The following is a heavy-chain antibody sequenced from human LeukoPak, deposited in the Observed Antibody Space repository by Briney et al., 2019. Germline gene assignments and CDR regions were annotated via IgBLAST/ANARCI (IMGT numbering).Heavy chain of an antibody. D-gene: IGHD1/OR15-1a*01. J-gene: IGHJ6*03. V-gene: IGHV1-69*06. CDR1: GGSFSSYA. CDR3: AKQGAGRQDYYMDV. CDR2: IIPIFGTP. Sequence: SVKVSCKASGGSFSSYAITWVRLAPGQGLEWMGRIIPIFGTPTYAQTFQGRVTITADMGSSTAYLELTSLTSEDTARYFCAKQGAGRQDYYMDVWGSGTTVTVSS.